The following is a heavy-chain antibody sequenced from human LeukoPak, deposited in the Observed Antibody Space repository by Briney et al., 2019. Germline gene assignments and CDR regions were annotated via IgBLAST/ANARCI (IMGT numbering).Heavy chain of an antibody. J-gene: IGHJ4*02. V-gene: IGHV3-74*01. CDR3: ARANGGADS. Sequence: GGSLRLSCAASGFTVNNYWMYWVRQPPGKGLVWISLIKNDGRSTTYADSVKGRFTISRDNGKNMWYLQMNSLRAEDTALYYCARANGGADSWGQGTLVTVSS. CDR1: GFTVNNYW. D-gene: IGHD3-10*01. CDR2: IKNDGRST.